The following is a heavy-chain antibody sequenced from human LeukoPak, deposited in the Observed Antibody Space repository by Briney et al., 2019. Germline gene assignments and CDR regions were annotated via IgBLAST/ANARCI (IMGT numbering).Heavy chain of an antibody. CDR1: GGSISSYY. CDR3: ARGNYYDSSGYQNGFDY. Sequence: SETLSLTCTVSGGSISSYYWSWIRQPPGKGLEWIGYIYYSGSTNYNPFLKSRVTISVDTSKNQFSLKLSSVTAADTAVYYCARGNYYDSSGYQNGFDYWGQGTLVTVSS. D-gene: IGHD3-22*01. V-gene: IGHV4-59*01. CDR2: IYYSGST. J-gene: IGHJ4*02.